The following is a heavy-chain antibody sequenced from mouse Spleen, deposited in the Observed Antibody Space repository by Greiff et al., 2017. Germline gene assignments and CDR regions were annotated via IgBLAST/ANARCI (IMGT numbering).Heavy chain of an antibody. CDR2: IDPSDSYT. CDR3: ARVWGGMDY. D-gene: IGHD4-1*01. Sequence: QVQLQQPGAELVMPGASVKLSCKASGYTFTSYWMHWVKQRPGQGLEWIGEIDPSDSYTNYNQKFKGKATLTVDKSSSTAYMQLSSLTSEDSAVYYCARVWGGMDYWGQGTSVTVSS. CDR1: GYTFTSYW. V-gene: IGHV1-69*01. J-gene: IGHJ4*01.